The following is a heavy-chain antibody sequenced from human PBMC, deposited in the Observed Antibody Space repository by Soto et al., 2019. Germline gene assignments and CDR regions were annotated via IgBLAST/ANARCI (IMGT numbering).Heavy chain of an antibody. V-gene: IGHV1-18*01. CDR2: ISAHNGNT. CDR1: GYTFTSYG. CDR3: ARGRYGDH. D-gene: IGHD1-1*01. J-gene: IGHJ4*02. Sequence: QVHLVQSGAEVKKPGASVKVSCKASGYTFTSYGITWVRQAPGQGLEWMGWISAHNGNTDYAQKLQGRVIVTRDTSTSTAYMELRRLSSDDTAVYYCARGRYGDHWGQRALVTVSS.